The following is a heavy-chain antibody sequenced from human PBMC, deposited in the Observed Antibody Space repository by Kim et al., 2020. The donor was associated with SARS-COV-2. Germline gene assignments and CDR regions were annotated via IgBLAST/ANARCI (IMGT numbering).Heavy chain of an antibody. V-gene: IGHV4-39*07. CDR1: GGSISSSSYY. J-gene: IGHJ4*02. D-gene: IGHD3-10*01. CDR3: ARSYGSGSYKWESPFDY. Sequence: SETLSLICTVSGGSISSSSYYWGWIRQPPGKGLEWIGSIYYSGSTYYNPSLKSRVTISVDTSKNQFSLKLSSVTAADTAVYYCARSYGSGSYKWESPFDYWGQGTLVTVSS. CDR2: IYYSGST.